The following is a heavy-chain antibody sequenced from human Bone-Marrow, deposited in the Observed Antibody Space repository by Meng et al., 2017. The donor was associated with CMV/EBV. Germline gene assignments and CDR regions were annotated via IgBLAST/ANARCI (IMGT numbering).Heavy chain of an antibody. CDR2: IWYDGSNK. D-gene: IGHD3-9*01. V-gene: IGHV3-33*01. CDR3: ARDILTGDFDY. CDR1: GFTFSSYG. Sequence: GESLKISCAASGFTFSSYGMHWVRQAPGKGLEWVAVIWYDGSNKYYADSVKGRFTISRDNSKNTLYLQMNSLRAEDTAVYYCARDILTGDFDYWGQGTLVTVSS. J-gene: IGHJ4*02.